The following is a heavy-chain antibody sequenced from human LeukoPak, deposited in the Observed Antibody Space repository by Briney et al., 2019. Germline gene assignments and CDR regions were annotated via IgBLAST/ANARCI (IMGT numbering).Heavy chain of an antibody. CDR3: ARDRDDFWSLAYYYYMDV. D-gene: IGHD3-3*01. CDR2: IKQDGSEK. V-gene: IGHV3-7*01. Sequence: LTGGSLRLSCAASGFSFSSYAMSWVRQAPGKGLEWVANIKQDGSEKYYVDSVKGRFTISRDNAKNSLYLQMNSLRAEDTAVYYCARDRDDFWSLAYYYYMDVWGKGTTVTVSS. J-gene: IGHJ6*03. CDR1: GFSFSSYA.